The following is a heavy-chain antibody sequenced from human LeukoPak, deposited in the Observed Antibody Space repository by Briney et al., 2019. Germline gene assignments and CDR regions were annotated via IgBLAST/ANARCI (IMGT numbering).Heavy chain of an antibody. CDR2: INPSGGST. D-gene: IGHD3-10*01. V-gene: IGHV1-46*01. J-gene: IGHJ6*03. CDR3: ATRAIWFGELPPSYYYYMDV. CDR1: GYTFTSYY. Sequence: ASVKVSCKASGYTFTSYYMHWVRQAPGQGLEWMGIINPSGGSTSYAQKFQGRVTITADESTSTAYMELSSLRSEDTAVYYCATRAIWFGELPPSYYYYMDVWGKGTTVTVSS.